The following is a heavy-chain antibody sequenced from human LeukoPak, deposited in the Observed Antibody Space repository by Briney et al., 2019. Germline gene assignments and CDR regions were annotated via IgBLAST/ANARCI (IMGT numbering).Heavy chain of an antibody. CDR3: ARTYYYDSSPYPNWFDP. CDR1: GGSITSSRYY. J-gene: IGHJ5*02. CDR2: IYYSGST. V-gene: IGHV4-39*01. D-gene: IGHD3-22*01. Sequence: KPSEALSLTCTDPGGSITSSRYYWDWIRHPPGKWMEWIGSIYYSGSTYYTPSLTSRVTISVNTSRDQFSLKLSSVTAADTAMHYCARTYYYDSSPYPNWFDPWGQGTLVTVSS.